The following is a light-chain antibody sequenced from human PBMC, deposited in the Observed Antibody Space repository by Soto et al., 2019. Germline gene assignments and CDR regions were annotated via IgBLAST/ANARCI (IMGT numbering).Light chain of an antibody. CDR2: WAS. CDR1: QTVVYSTSSQSY. V-gene: IGKV4-1*01. Sequence: DIVMTQSPDSLAVSLGERATINCKSSQTVVYSTSSQSYLAWYQQKPGQPPKLLIYWASTRESGVPDRFSGSGSGTDFTLTISTLQAEDVAIYYCQQYYDTPYTFGQGTRWIS. CDR3: QQYYDTPYT. J-gene: IGKJ2*01.